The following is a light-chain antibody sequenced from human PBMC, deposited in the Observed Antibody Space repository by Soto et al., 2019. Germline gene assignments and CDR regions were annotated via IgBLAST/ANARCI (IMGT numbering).Light chain of an antibody. V-gene: IGLV1-40*01. CDR2: GNS. J-gene: IGLJ2*01. Sequence: QSVLTQPPSVSGAPGQRVTISCTGSSSNIGAGYDVHWYQQLPGTAPKLLIYGNSNRPSGVPDRFSGSKSGTSASLAITGLQGEDGADYYCQAYDSSLPHVVFGGGTKVTVL. CDR1: SSNIGAGYD. CDR3: QAYDSSLPHVV.